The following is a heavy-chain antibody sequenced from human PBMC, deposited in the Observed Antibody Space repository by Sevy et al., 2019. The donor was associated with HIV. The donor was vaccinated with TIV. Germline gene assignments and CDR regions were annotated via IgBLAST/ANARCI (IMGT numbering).Heavy chain of an antibody. Sequence: GGSLRLSCAASGFTFDDYAMHWVRQAPGKGLEWVSSITWNSGSIDYADSVKGRFTMSRDNVKNFLYLQMNSLRAEDTAFYYCARDLYPPTTVLRGHFQYWGQGTLVTVSS. CDR2: ITWNSGSI. CDR1: GFTFDDYA. CDR3: ARDLYPPTTVLRGHFQY. V-gene: IGHV3-9*01. J-gene: IGHJ1*01. D-gene: IGHD4-17*01.